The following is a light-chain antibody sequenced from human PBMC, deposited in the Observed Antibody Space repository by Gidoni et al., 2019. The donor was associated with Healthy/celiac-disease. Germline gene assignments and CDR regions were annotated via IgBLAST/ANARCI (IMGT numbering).Light chain of an antibody. J-gene: IGKJ3*01. Sequence: DIVMTQFPLSLPVTPGEPASIACRSSQSLLHSNGYNYWDWYRQKPGQAPQLLIYLGSNRASGVPDRFSGSGSGTDFTLKISKVEAEDFGVYYCMQALQTPRTFGPGTKVDIK. CDR2: LGS. CDR3: MQALQTPRT. CDR1: QSLLHSNGYNY. V-gene: IGKV2-28*01.